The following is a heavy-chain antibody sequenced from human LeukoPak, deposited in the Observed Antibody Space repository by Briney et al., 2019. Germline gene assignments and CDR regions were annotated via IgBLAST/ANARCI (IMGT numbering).Heavy chain of an antibody. J-gene: IGHJ4*02. V-gene: IGHV3-7*01. CDR1: GFTFSSYW. Sequence: GGSLRLSCAASGFTFSSYWMSWVRQAPGKGLEWVANIKQDGSEKYYVDSVKGRFTISRDNAKNSLYLQMNSLRAEDTAVYYCARLFVYGSGAEAFDYWGQGALVTVSS. CDR2: IKQDGSEK. D-gene: IGHD3-10*01. CDR3: ARLFVYGSGAEAFDY.